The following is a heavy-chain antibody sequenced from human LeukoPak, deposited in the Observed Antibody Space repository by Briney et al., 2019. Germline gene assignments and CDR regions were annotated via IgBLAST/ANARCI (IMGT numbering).Heavy chain of an antibody. J-gene: IGHJ4*02. CDR1: GGYIGTYS. Sequence: SETLSLTCTVSGGYIGTYSWNWIRQPPGKGMEWIGYIYYSGTTNYNPSLKMGVTISVDTSKIQFSLKLSSVTAADTAVYYCARGVYIAAAQYGYWGQGTLVTVSS. CDR2: IYYSGTT. CDR3: ARGVYIAAAQYGY. D-gene: IGHD6-13*01. V-gene: IGHV4-59*01.